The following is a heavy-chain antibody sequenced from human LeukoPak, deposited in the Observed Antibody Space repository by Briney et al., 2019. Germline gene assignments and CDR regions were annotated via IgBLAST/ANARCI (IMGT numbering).Heavy chain of an antibody. CDR3: ARSPPYTAATGYYYYYMDV. Sequence: GGSLRLSCAASGFTFDDYGMSWVRQAPGKGLEWVSTISGRGDSTYYADSVKGRFTISRDNSKNTLYLQMSSLRVEDTARYYCARSPPYTAATGYYYYYMDVWGRGTTVTVSS. CDR2: ISGRGDST. J-gene: IGHJ6*03. V-gene: IGHV3-23*01. CDR1: GFTFDDYG. D-gene: IGHD6-13*01.